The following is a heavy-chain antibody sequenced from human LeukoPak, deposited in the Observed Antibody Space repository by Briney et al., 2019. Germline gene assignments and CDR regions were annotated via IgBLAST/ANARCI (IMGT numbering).Heavy chain of an antibody. CDR2: IYYSGST. J-gene: IGHJ4*02. D-gene: IGHD6-13*01. CDR3: ARGLMMAVAGRGEFHY. V-gene: IGHV4-59*01. Sequence: SETLSLTCIVSGGSISSYYWSWIRQPPGKGLEWIGYIYYSGSTNYNPSLKSRVTISVDTSKNQFSLKLSSVTAADTAGYYCARGLMMAVAGRGEFHYWGQGTLVTVSS. CDR1: GGSISSYY.